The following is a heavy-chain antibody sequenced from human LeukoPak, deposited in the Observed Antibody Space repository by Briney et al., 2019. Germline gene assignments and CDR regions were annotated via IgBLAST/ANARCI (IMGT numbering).Heavy chain of an antibody. CDR2: INHSGST. Sequence: PSETLSLTCAVYGGSFSGYYWSWIRQPPGKGLEWIGEINHSGSTNYNPSLKSRVTISVDTSKNQFSLKLSSVTAADTAVYYCARHLPYYYDSSGYLISPYYYGMDVWGQGTTVTVSS. CDR1: GGSFSGYY. J-gene: IGHJ6*02. D-gene: IGHD3-22*01. V-gene: IGHV4-34*01. CDR3: ARHLPYYYDSSGYLISPYYYGMDV.